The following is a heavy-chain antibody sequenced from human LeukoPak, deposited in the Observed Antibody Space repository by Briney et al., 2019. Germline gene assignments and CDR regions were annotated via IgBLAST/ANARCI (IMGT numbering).Heavy chain of an antibody. CDR2: ISSSSSYI. CDR3: ARETWFGESRLYYFDY. V-gene: IGHV3-21*01. D-gene: IGHD3-10*01. Sequence: AGSLRLSRAASGFTFSSYSMNWVRQAPGKGLEWVSSISSSSSYIYYADSVKGRFTISRDNAKNSLYLQMNSLRAEDTAVYYCARETWFGESRLYYFDYWGQGTLVTVSS. CDR1: GFTFSSYS. J-gene: IGHJ4*02.